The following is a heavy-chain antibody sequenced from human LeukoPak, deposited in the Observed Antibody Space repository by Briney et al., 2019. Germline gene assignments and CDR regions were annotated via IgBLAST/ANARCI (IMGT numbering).Heavy chain of an antibody. D-gene: IGHD3-22*01. V-gene: IGHV3-30-3*01. CDR2: ISYAGTNK. CDR1: GFTLTNYA. J-gene: IGHJ4*02. Sequence: GTYLRLSCVVSGFTLTNYALHWVRQAPGKGLEWVAVISYAGTNKYYADSVKGRFTISRDISKNTVYLHMDSLRDGDTAVYFCARGGYYYDTTGSPGDYWGQGTLVTVSS. CDR3: ARGGYYYDTTGSPGDY.